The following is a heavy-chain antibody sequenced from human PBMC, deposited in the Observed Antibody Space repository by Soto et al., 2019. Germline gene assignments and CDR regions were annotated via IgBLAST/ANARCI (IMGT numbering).Heavy chain of an antibody. CDR1: GGSISSGGYS. CDR2: IYHSGST. D-gene: IGHD1-26*01. J-gene: IGHJ4*02. CDR3: ARRYGSAIDY. V-gene: IGHV4-30-2*01. Sequence: TSETLSLTCAVSGGSISSGGYSWSWIRQPPGKGLEWIGYIYHSGSTYYNPSLKSRVTISVDTSKNQFSLKLSSVTAADTAVYYCARRYGSAIDYWGQGTLVTVSS.